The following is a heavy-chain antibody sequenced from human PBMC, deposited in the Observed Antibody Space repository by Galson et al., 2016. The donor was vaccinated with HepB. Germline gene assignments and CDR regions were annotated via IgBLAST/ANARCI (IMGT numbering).Heavy chain of an antibody. V-gene: IGHV4-4*02. CDR3: ASFRRDYYYGMDV. Sequence: SETLSLTGAVSGGFISSSNWWSWVRQPPGKGLEWIGEIYRSGSTNYNPSLKSRLTISIEKSKTQFSLKLNSVTVADTAVYYCASFRRDYYYGMDVWGQGTTVTVSS. CDR1: GGFISSSNW. J-gene: IGHJ6*02. CDR2: IYRSGST.